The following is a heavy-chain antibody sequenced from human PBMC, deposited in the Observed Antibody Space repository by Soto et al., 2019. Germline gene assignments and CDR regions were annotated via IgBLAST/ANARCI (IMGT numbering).Heavy chain of an antibody. Sequence: EVQLVESGVGLVQPGGSLRLSCVASGFTFSNYAMHWVRQAPVKGLECVSVISGNGDTTYYANSVKDRFPISRDNSKNTLYLQMGSLRADDMSVYYCARAWRADVLGQGTTVAVSS. J-gene: IGHJ6*02. CDR1: GFTFSNYA. CDR3: ARAWRADV. V-gene: IGHV3-64*01. CDR2: ISGNGDTT.